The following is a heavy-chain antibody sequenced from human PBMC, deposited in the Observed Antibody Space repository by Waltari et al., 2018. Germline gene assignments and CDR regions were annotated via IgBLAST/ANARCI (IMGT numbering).Heavy chain of an antibody. CDR2: IYYSGST. J-gene: IGHJ3*02. CDR3: ARAGGLDAFDI. D-gene: IGHD3-10*01. CDR1: GGSISSSSYY. V-gene: IGHV4-39*01. Sequence: QLQLQESGPGLVKPSETLSLTCTVSGGSISSSSYYWGWIRQPPGKGLEWMWSIYYSGSTYYAPSLRSRVTISVDTSKNQFSLKLSSVTAAYTAVYYCARAGGLDAFDIWGQGTMVTVSS.